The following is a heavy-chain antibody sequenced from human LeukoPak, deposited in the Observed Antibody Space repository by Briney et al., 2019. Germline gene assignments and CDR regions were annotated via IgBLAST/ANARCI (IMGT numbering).Heavy chain of an antibody. CDR2: IIPIFGTA. Sequence: GASVKVSCKASGGTFSSYAISWVRQSPGQGLECMGWIIPIFGTANYAQKFQGRVTITADESTSTAYMELSSLRSEDTAVYYCAKNLGAAYYYYGMDVWGQGTTVTVSS. J-gene: IGHJ6*02. V-gene: IGHV1-69*01. D-gene: IGHD1-26*01. CDR1: GGTFSSYA. CDR3: AKNLGAAYYYYGMDV.